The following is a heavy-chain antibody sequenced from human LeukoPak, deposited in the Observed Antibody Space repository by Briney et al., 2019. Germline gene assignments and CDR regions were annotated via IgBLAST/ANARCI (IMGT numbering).Heavy chain of an antibody. CDR2: IYYSGST. D-gene: IGHD6-13*01. CDR1: GGSISSYY. CDR3: ARSGQQLVLVDY. Sequence: SETLSLTCTVSGGSISSYYWSWTRQPPGKGLEWIGYIYYSGSTNYNPSLKSRVTISVDTSKNQFSLKLSSVTAADTAVYYCARSGQQLVLVDYWGQGTLVTVSS. J-gene: IGHJ4*02. V-gene: IGHV4-59*01.